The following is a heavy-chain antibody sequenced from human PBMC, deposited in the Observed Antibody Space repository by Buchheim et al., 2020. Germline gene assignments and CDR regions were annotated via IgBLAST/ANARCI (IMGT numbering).Heavy chain of an antibody. D-gene: IGHD2-15*01. CDR2: INSDGSST. V-gene: IGHV3-74*01. CDR1: GFTFSSYW. J-gene: IGHJ6*02. Sequence: EVQLVESGGGLVQPGGSLRLSCAASGFTFSSYWMHWVRQAPGKGLVWVSRINSDGSSTSYADSVTGRFTLSRDTAKNTLSLQMNSLRAEDTAVYYCARRIPHYYYGMDVWGQGTT. CDR3: ARRIPHYYYGMDV.